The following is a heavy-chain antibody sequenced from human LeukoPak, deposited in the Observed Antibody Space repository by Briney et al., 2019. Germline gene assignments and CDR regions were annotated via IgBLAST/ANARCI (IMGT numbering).Heavy chain of an antibody. CDR2: IYYSGGT. Sequence: PSETLSLTCTVSGGSISSNGYYWAWFRQPPGKGLEWIGSIYYSGGTYYNPSLKSRVTISVDTAKSQFSLRLTSMTAADTAVYYCARDVAGNTFDYWGQGTLVTVSS. CDR1: GGSISSNGYY. CDR3: ARDVAGNTFDY. V-gene: IGHV4-39*07. D-gene: IGHD5-12*01. J-gene: IGHJ4*02.